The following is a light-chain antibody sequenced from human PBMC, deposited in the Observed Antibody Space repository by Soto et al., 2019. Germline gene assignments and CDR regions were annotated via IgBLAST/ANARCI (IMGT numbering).Light chain of an antibody. J-gene: IGKJ2*01. Sequence: DIQMTQSPNTLSASVGDRVTITCRASQSIRNWLAWYQQKPGQPPKLLMFKASRLESGVPSRFSGSGSGTDFPLTISSLQHDYVATYYRQQYYTHYTFGQGTKLEIK. CDR2: KAS. V-gene: IGKV1-5*03. CDR1: QSIRNW. CDR3: QQYYTHYT.